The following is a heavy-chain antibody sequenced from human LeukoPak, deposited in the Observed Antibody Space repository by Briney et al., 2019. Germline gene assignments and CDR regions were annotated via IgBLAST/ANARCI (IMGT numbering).Heavy chain of an antibody. J-gene: IGHJ4*02. CDR2: ISSSSTI. Sequence: GGSLRLSCAASGFTFSSYSMNWVRQAPGKGLEWVSYISSSSTIYYADSVKGRFTISRDNAKNSLYLQMNSLRAEDTAVYYCARWVYDILTGYQYYFDYWGQGTLVTVSS. V-gene: IGHV3-48*04. CDR1: GFTFSSYS. CDR3: ARWVYDILTGYQYYFDY. D-gene: IGHD3-9*01.